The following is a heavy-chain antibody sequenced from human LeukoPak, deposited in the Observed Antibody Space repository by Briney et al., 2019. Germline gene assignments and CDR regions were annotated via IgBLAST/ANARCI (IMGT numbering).Heavy chain of an antibody. CDR2: IYYSGST. V-gene: IGHV4-59*08. CDR3: ARLRYNYYYYCMDV. D-gene: IGHD5-18*01. Sequence: SETLSLTCTVSGGSISSYYWSWIRQPPGKGLEWIGYIYYSGSTNYNPSLKSRVTISVDTSKNQFSLKLSSVTAADTAVYYCARLRYNYYYYCMDVWGQGTTVTVSS. CDR1: GGSISSYY. J-gene: IGHJ6*02.